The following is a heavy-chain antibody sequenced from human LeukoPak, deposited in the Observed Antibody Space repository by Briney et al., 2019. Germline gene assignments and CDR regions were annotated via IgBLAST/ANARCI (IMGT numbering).Heavy chain of an antibody. Sequence: GGSLRLSCAASGFTFSSYWMSWVRQAPGKGLEWVANIKQDGSEKYYVDSVKGRFTISSDNAKNSLYLQMNSLRAEDTAVYDCARNGGGGYCSGGSYHGVAFFDWGQGTLVTVSS. CDR2: IKQDGSEK. D-gene: IGHD2-15*01. CDR3: ARNGGGGYCSGGSYHGVAFFD. V-gene: IGHV3-7*01. CDR1: GFTFSSYW. J-gene: IGHJ4*02.